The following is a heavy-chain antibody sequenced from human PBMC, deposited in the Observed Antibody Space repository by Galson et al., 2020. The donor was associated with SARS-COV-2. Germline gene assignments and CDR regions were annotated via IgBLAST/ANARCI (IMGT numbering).Heavy chain of an antibody. D-gene: IGHD1-26*01. CDR1: GFTFSSYG. V-gene: IGHV3-33*06. CDR3: AKDGEVGATGQYYFDY. CDR2: IWYDGSNK. Sequence: GGSLRLSCAASGFTFSSYGMHWVRQAPGKGLEWVAVIWYDGSNKYYADSVKGRFTISRDNSKNTLYLQMNSLRAEDTAVYYCAKDGEVGATGQYYFDYWGQGTLVTVSS. J-gene: IGHJ4*02.